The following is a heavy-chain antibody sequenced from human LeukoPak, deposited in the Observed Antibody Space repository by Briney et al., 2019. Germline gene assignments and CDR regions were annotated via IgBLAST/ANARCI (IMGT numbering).Heavy chain of an antibody. V-gene: IGHV4-59*01. Sequence: NPSETLSLTCTVSGGSISSYYWSWIRQPPGKGLEWIGYIYYSGSTNYNPSLKSRVTISVDTSKNQFSLKLSSVTAADTAVYYCARVNTALPSPNYGMDVWGQGTTVTVSS. CDR2: IYYSGST. CDR3: ARVNTALPSPNYGMDV. D-gene: IGHD5-18*01. J-gene: IGHJ6*02. CDR1: GGSISSYY.